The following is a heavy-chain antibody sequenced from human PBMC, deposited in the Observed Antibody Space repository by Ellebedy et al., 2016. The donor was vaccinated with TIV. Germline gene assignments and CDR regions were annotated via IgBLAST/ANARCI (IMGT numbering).Heavy chain of an antibody. CDR1: GYTFTSYA. V-gene: IGHV1-3*01. D-gene: IGHD3-22*01. CDR3: ARDWHAGYDSSGPNDY. J-gene: IGHJ4*02. Sequence: AASVKVSCKASGYTFTSYAMHWVRQAPGQRLEWMGWINAGNGNTKYSQKFQGRVTITRDTSASTAYMELSSLRSEDTAVYYCARDWHAGYDSSGPNDYWGQGTLVTVSS. CDR2: INAGNGNT.